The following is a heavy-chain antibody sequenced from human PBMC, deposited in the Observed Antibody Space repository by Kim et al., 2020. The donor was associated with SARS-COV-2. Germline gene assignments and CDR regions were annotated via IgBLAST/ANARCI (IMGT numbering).Heavy chain of an antibody. D-gene: IGHD1-26*01. V-gene: IGHV4-59*08. J-gene: IGHJ4*02. CDR3: ARHVGYYPYYFDY. Sequence: NPSVKSRVTISVDTSKNQFSLNLSSVTAADTAVYYCARHVGYYPYYFDYWGQGALVTVSS.